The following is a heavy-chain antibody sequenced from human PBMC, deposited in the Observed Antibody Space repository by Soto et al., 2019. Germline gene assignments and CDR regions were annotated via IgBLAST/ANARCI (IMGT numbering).Heavy chain of an antibody. CDR1: GCTFTSYG. D-gene: IGHD3-10*01. V-gene: IGHV1-18*01. J-gene: IGHJ4*02. CDR2: ISAYNGNT. CDR3: ARDRYYGSGSYYNPVEY. Sequence: AALKVSCNASGCTFTSYGIICVRRSAGGGLEWMGWISAYNGNTNYAQKLQGRVTMTTDTSTSTAYMELRSLRSDDTAVYYCARDRYYGSGSYYNPVEYWGQGTLVTVSS.